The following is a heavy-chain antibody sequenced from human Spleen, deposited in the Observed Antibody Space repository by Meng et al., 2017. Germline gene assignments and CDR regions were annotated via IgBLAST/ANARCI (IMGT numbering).Heavy chain of an antibody. Sequence: SVKVSCKASGGTFSSYAISWVRQAPGQGLEWMGGIIPIFGTANYAQKFQGRVTITAEESTGTAYMELSSLRSEDTAVYYCVGSDSGYDLVYWGQGTLVTVSS. J-gene: IGHJ4*02. CDR3: VGSDSGYDLVY. CDR2: IIPIFGTA. CDR1: GGTFSSYA. V-gene: IGHV1-69*13. D-gene: IGHD5-12*01.